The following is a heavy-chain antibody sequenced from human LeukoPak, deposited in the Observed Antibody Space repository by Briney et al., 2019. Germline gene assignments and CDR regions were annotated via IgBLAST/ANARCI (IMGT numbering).Heavy chain of an antibody. CDR3: AGDLGFYGDYYFDY. V-gene: IGHV4-59*01. D-gene: IGHD4-17*01. CDR1: GGSISSYY. Sequence: PSETLSLTCTVSGGSISSYYWSWIRQPPGKGPEWIGYIYYSGSTNYNPSLKSRVTISVDTSKNQFSLKLSSVTAADTAVYYCAGDLGFYGDYYFDYWGQGTLVTVSS. J-gene: IGHJ4*02. CDR2: IYYSGST.